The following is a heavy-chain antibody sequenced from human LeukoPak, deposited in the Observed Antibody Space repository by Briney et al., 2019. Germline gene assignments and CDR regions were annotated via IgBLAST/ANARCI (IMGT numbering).Heavy chain of an antibody. Sequence: SETLSLTCTVSGDSISSYYWSWIRQSAGKGLEWIGCIYMSGSANYNPSVESRVTMSVDTSRNQFSLKLSSVTAADTAMYYCARAIYDSRGYYYLDYWGQGTLVTVSS. D-gene: IGHD3-22*01. CDR2: IYMSGSA. CDR3: ARAIYDSRGYYYLDY. V-gene: IGHV4-4*07. J-gene: IGHJ4*02. CDR1: GDSISSYY.